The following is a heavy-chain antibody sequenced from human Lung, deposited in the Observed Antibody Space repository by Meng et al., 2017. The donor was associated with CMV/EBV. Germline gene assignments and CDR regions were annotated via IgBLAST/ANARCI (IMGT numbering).Heavy chain of an antibody. J-gene: IGHJ4*02. D-gene: IGHD3-3*01. Sequence: SYWMHWVLQAPGKGLVWVSRINSDGSSTSYADSVKGRFTISRDNSKNTLYLQMTSLRAEDTAVYYCARDHLSTIFGVVIIRKYFDYWGQGTLVTVSS. V-gene: IGHV3-74*01. CDR2: INSDGSST. CDR1: SYW. CDR3: ARDHLSTIFGVVIIRKYFDY.